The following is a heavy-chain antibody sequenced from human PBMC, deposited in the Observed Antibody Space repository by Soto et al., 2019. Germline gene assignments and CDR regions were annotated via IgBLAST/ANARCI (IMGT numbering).Heavy chain of an antibody. Sequence: QVQLVQSGAEVKKPGFSVKVSCKASGGTFSSYAISWVRQAPGQGLEWMGWIIPIFGTANYAQKFQGRVTITADESTSTAYMELSSLRSEDTAVYYCAGWGVPSSGWRVFDDWGQGTMVTGYS. D-gene: IGHD6-19*01. CDR2: IIPIFGTA. J-gene: IGHJ4*02. CDR3: AGWGVPSSGWRVFDD. CDR1: GGTFSSYA. V-gene: IGHV1-69*01.